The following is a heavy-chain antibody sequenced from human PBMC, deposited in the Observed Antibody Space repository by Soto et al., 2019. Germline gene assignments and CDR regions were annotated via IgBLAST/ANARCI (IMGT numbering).Heavy chain of an antibody. V-gene: IGHV4-59*01. D-gene: IGHD2-2*01. CDR1: GGSISGYY. CDR3: AGSSGTSCPCNTLDY. J-gene: IGHJ4*02. Sequence: PSETLSLTCSGSGGSISGYYFSWIRQAPWKGLEYIAHMSYSGPPNLSPSLKSRVAMSVDMSKNHFSLRLISVTAADTAVYFCAGSSGTSCPCNTLDYWGRGTLVTVSS. CDR2: MSYSGPP.